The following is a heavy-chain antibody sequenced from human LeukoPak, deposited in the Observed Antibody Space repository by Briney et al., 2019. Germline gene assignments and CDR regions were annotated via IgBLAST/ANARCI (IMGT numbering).Heavy chain of an antibody. D-gene: IGHD2-2*01. V-gene: IGHV1-69*05. CDR2: IIPTFGTA. CDR3: ARVVPAATSTWYFDY. Sequence: ASVKLSCSASGATFSSYAISWGRQSPGQGLEGMRRIIPTFGTANYAQKFQGRVTITTDESTRTAYMELSSLRSEDTAVYYCARVVPAATSTWYFDYWGQGTLVTVSS. CDR1: GATFSSYA. J-gene: IGHJ4*02.